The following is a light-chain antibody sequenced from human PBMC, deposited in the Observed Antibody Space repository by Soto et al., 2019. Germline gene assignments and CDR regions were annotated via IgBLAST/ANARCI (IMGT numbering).Light chain of an antibody. CDR1: SSDIGGYDY. CDR3: SSFTSTTTGGI. V-gene: IGLV2-14*03. Sequence: QSVLTQPASVSGSPGQSITISCTGTSSDIGGYDYVSWYQQHPGKAPKLILYELSHRPSGVSDRFSGSKSGDTASLTISGLQAEDEADYYCSSFTSTTTGGIFGGGTQLTVL. J-gene: IGLJ2*01. CDR2: ELS.